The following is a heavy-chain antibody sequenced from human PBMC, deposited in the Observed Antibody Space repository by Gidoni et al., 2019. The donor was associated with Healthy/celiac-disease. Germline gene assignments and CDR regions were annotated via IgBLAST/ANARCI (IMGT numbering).Heavy chain of an antibody. CDR1: RFTFRRYA. Sequence: VQLLESGGGLVQPGVSLSLYCAASRFTFRRYAMSWVRQAPGKGREWVSEISGSGGSTYYADSVKGRFTISRDNSKNTMYLQMNSLRAEDTAVYYCAKDLAVAGYNWFDHWGQGTLVTVSS. D-gene: IGHD6-19*01. J-gene: IGHJ5*02. CDR3: AKDLAVAGYNWFDH. CDR2: ISGSGGST. V-gene: IGHV3-23*01.